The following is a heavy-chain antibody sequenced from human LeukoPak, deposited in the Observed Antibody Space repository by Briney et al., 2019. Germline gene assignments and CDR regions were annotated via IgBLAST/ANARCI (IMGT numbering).Heavy chain of an antibody. CDR3: AKDTGYRPRDDAFDI. D-gene: IGHD5-18*01. Sequence: PGGSLRLSCAASGFTFSSYAMSWVRQAPGKGLEWVSAISCSGGSTYYADSVKGRFTIPRDNSKNTLYLQMNSLRAEDTAVYYCAKDTGYRPRDDAFDIWGQGTMVTVSS. J-gene: IGHJ3*02. V-gene: IGHV3-23*01. CDR2: ISCSGGST. CDR1: GFTFSSYA.